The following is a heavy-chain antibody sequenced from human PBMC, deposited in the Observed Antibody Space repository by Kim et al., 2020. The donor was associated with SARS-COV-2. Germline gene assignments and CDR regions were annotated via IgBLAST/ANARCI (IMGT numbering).Heavy chain of an antibody. D-gene: IGHD3-10*01. V-gene: IGHV3-23*01. Sequence: VKGRFTISRDKSKNTLYLQMNSRGAEDTAVYYCAKEDYYGSGSYYRSDDYWGQGTLVTVSS. J-gene: IGHJ4*02. CDR3: AKEDYYGSGSYYRSDDY.